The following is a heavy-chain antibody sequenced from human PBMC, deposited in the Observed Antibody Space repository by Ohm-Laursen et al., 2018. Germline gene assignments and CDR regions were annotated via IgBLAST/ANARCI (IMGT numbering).Heavy chain of an antibody. V-gene: IGHV4-34*01. CDR3: ARNTSCADY. Sequence: TLSLTCPVYGGSFSGYYWSWIRQPPGKGLEWIGEINHSGRTNYNPSLKSRVTISVGTSKNQFSLKLSSVTAADTAVYYCARNTSCADYWGQGTLVTVSS. CDR1: GGSFSGYY. D-gene: IGHD2-2*01. CDR2: INHSGRT. J-gene: IGHJ4*02.